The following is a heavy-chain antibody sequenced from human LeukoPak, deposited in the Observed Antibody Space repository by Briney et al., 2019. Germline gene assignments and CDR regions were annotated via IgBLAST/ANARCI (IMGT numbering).Heavy chain of an antibody. Sequence: GGSLRLSCAASGFTLSSYAMSWVRQTPGKGLAWVSAISGSGGSTYYADSVKGRFTISRDNSKNTLYLQMNSLRAEDTAVYYCAKELYGSGSWEFDYWGQGTLVTVSS. CDR1: GFTLSSYA. CDR2: ISGSGGST. J-gene: IGHJ4*02. D-gene: IGHD3-10*01. CDR3: AKELYGSGSWEFDY. V-gene: IGHV3-23*01.